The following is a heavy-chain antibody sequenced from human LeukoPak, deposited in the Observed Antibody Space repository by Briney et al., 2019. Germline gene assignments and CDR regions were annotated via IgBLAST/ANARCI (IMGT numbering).Heavy chain of an antibody. CDR2: INPNSGGT. V-gene: IGHV1-2*02. CDR3: ATQATSGWHFS. J-gene: IGHJ5*02. Sequence: ASVKVSYKASGYTFTGYYMHWVRQAPGQGPEWMGWINPNSGGTNYAQKFQGRVTMTRDTSLSTVYMELSRLRSDDTAVYYCATQATSGWHFSWGQGTLVTVSS. D-gene: IGHD6-19*01. CDR1: GYTFTGYY.